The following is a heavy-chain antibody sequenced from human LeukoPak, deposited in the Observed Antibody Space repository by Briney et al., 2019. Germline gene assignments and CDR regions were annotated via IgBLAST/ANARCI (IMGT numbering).Heavy chain of an antibody. CDR1: GFTFSSYW. CDR3: ARDSRGAFDY. J-gene: IGHJ4*02. CDR2: IKQDGSEE. D-gene: IGHD3-10*01. Sequence: GGSLRLSCAASGFTFSSYWMSWVRQAPGKGLEWVANIKQDGSEEYYVDTVKGRFTVSRDDAKNSLYLQMNSLRAEDTAVYYCARDSRGAFDYWGQGTLVTVSS. V-gene: IGHV3-7*01.